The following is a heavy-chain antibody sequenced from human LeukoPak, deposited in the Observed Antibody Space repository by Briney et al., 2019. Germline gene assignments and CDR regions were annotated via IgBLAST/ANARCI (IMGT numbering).Heavy chain of an antibody. CDR2: IYTSGST. V-gene: IGHV4-61*02. CDR3: AREVVVVPAAIKYDP. J-gene: IGHJ5*02. CDR1: GGSISSSSYY. D-gene: IGHD2-2*01. Sequence: KASETLSLTCSVSGGSISSSSYYWSWIRQPAGKGLEWIGRIYTSGSTNYNPSLKSRVTMSVDTSKNQFSLKLSSVTAADTAVYYCAREVVVVPAAIKYDPWGQGTLVTVSS.